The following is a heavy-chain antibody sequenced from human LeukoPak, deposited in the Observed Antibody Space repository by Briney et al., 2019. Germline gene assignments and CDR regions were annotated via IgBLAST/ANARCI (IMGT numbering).Heavy chain of an antibody. J-gene: IGHJ2*01. V-gene: IGHV4-59*01. CDR1: GGSISSYY. CDR3: ASTKSGRFDL. CDR2: IYYSGST. D-gene: IGHD3-3*01. Sequence: SETLSLTCTVPGGSISSYYWSWIRQPPGKGLGWIGYIYYSGSTNYNPSLKSRVTMSLDTSKNQFSLILSSVTAADTAVYYCASTKSGRFDLWGRGTLVTVSS.